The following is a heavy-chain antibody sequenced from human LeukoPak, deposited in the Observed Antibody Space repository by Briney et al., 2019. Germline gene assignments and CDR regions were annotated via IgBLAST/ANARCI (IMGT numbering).Heavy chain of an antibody. Sequence: PGGSLRLSCAASGFTFSNAWMNWVRQAPGKGREGSGRIKSKTDGGTTDYAAPVKGRFTISRDDSKNTLYLQMNSLKTEDTAVYYCTTDSPYYESSPWPFDYWGQGTLVTVSS. CDR1: GFTFSNAW. J-gene: IGHJ4*02. CDR2: IKSKTDGGTT. D-gene: IGHD3-22*01. CDR3: TTDSPYYESSPWPFDY. V-gene: IGHV3-15*07.